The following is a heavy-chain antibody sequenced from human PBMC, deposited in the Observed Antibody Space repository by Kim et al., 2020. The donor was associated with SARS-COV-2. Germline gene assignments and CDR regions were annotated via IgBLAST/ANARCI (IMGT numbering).Heavy chain of an antibody. CDR2: IYHSGST. CDR1: GGSISSSNW. J-gene: IGHJ5*02. V-gene: IGHV4-4*02. D-gene: IGHD3-22*01. CDR3: ARGAFYYYDSSGPNWFDP. Sequence: SETLSLTCAVSGGSISSSNWWSWVRQPPGKGLEWIGEIYHSGSTNYNPSLKSRVTISVDKSKNQFSLKLSSVTAADTAVYYCARGAFYYYDSSGPNWFDPWGQGTLVTVSS.